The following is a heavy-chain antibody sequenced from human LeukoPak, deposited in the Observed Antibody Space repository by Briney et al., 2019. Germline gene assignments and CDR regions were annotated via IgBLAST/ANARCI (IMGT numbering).Heavy chain of an antibody. CDR3: AKDFIEYYYDSSGYSFDY. CDR2: ISGSGGST. J-gene: IGHJ4*02. CDR1: GFTFSSYA. V-gene: IGHV3-23*01. D-gene: IGHD3-22*01. Sequence: GGSLRLSCAASGFTFSSYAMSWVRQAPGKGLEWVSAISGSGGSTYYADSVKGRFTISRDNSKNTLYLQMNSLRAEDTAVYYCAKDFIEYYYDSSGYSFDYWGQGTLVTVSS.